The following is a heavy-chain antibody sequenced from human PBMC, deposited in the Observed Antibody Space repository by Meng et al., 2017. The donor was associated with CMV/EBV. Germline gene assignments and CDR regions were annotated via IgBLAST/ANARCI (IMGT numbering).Heavy chain of an antibody. CDR1: GYTFTSYD. J-gene: IGHJ6*02. CDR2: MNPNSGNT. Sequence: ALVKVSCKASGYTFTSYDINGVRQATGQGLEWMGWMNPNSGNTGYAQKFQGRVTMTRNTSISTAYMELSSLRSEDTAVYYCARGAAPYYDFWSGYYLWGFYYGMDVWGQGTTVTVSS. D-gene: IGHD3-3*01. V-gene: IGHV1-8*01. CDR3: ARGAAPYYDFWSGYYLWGFYYGMDV.